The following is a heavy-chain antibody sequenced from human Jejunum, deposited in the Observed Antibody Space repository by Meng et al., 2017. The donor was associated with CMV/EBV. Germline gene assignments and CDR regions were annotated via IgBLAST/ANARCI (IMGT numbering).Heavy chain of an antibody. D-gene: IGHD4-23*01. Sequence: EVQLLDAGGGLVQPGGSLRLACAASGFTFSDNVMTWVRQAPGKGLEWVSTITESGDTTSYADSLKGRFTISRDNSKNTLYLQMNGLRADDTAIYYCAKEWGAQLLPDYWGQGTLVTVSS. J-gene: IGHJ4*02. CDR1: GFTFSDNV. V-gene: IGHV3-23*01. CDR3: AKEWGAQLLPDY. CDR2: ITESGDTT.